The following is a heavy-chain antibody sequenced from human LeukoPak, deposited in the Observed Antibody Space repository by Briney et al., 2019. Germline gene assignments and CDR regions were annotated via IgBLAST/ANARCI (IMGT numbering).Heavy chain of an antibody. CDR2: ISGSGGST. J-gene: IGHJ4*02. CDR1: GFTFSSHA. D-gene: IGHD3-10*01. Sequence: PGGSLRLSCAGSGFTFSSHAMNWVRQGPGKGLEGVSGISGSGGSTYYADSVKGRFTISRDNSKNTVYVQMNSLRVEDTAVYYCATSSTTYGSGNYDSRAFEDWGQGTLVTVSS. V-gene: IGHV3-23*01. CDR3: ATSSTTYGSGNYDSRAFED.